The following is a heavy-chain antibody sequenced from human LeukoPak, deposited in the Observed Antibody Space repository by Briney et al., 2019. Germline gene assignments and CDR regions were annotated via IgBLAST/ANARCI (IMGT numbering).Heavy chain of an antibody. D-gene: IGHD3-10*01. CDR3: ARELGRAGSLLAVGY. Sequence: ASVKVSCKASGYTFTSYCMHWVRQAPGQGLEWMGIINPSGGSTSYAQKFQGRVTMTRDTSTSTVYMELSSLRSEDTAVYYCARELGRAGSLLAVGYWGQGTLVTVSS. CDR2: INPSGGST. J-gene: IGHJ4*02. CDR1: GYTFTSYC. V-gene: IGHV1-46*03.